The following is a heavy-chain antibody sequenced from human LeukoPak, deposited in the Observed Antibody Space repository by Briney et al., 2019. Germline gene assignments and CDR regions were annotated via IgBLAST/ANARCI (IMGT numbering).Heavy chain of an antibody. V-gene: IGHV7-4-1*02. J-gene: IGHJ4*02. CDR1: GYTFTSYA. CDR3: ARVKMATIVPLDEDY. D-gene: IGHD5-24*01. Sequence: GASVKVSCKASGYTFTSYAMNWVRQAPGQGLEWMGWINTNTGNPTYAQGFTGRFVFSLDTSVSTAYLQISSLKAEDTAVYYCARVKMATIVPLDEDYWGQGILVTVSS. CDR2: INTNTGNP.